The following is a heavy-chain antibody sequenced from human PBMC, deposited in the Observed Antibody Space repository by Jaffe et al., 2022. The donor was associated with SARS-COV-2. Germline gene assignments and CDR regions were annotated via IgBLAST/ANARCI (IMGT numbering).Heavy chain of an antibody. CDR2: IYTSGST. V-gene: IGHV4-61*02. J-gene: IGHJ5*02. CDR1: GGSISSGSYY. D-gene: IGHD3-10*01. CDR3: ARWEYYYGSGSKNGFDP. Sequence: QVQLQESGPGLVKPSQTLSLTCTVSGGSISSGSYYWSWIRQPAGKGLEWIGRIYTSGSTNYNPSLKSRVTISVDTSKNQFSLKLSSVTAADTAVYYCARWEYYYGSGSKNGFDPWGQGTLVTVSS.